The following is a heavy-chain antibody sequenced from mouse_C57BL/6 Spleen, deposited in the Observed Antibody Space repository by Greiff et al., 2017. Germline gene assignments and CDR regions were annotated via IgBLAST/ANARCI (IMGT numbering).Heavy chain of an antibody. CDR1: GFTFSSYG. Sequence: EVKVVESGGDLVKPGGSLKLSCAASGFTFSSYGMSWVRQTPDKRLEWVATISSGGSYTYYPDSVKGRFTISRDNAKNTLYLQMSSLKSEDTAMYYCARDPFDYWGQGTTLTVSS. J-gene: IGHJ2*01. CDR2: ISSGGSYT. CDR3: ARDPFDY. V-gene: IGHV5-6*01.